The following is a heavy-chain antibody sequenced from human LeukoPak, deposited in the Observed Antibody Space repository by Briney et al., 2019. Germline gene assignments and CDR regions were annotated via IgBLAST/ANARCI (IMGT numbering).Heavy chain of an antibody. D-gene: IGHD1-26*01. CDR2: ISAYNGYS. CDR3: ARRVGGLRYFDS. V-gene: IGHV1-18*01. J-gene: IGHJ4*02. CDR1: VYSFTRYG. Sequence: SVKVSRKACVYSFTRYGIVWVRQPARQELDGVGWISAYNGYSKYPQKFQGRVTMTADTSTSTAPMELKSLRSADTAVYYCARRVGGLRYFDSWGLGTLVTVSS.